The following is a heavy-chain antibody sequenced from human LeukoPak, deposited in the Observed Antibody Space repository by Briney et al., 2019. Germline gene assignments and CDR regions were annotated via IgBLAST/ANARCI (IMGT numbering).Heavy chain of an antibody. CDR3: AKDRDCSGGSCREGALDY. CDR2: ISWNSGSI. D-gene: IGHD2-15*01. J-gene: IGHJ4*02. V-gene: IGHV3-9*01. CDR1: GFTFDDYA. Sequence: PGRSLRLSCAASGFTFDDYAMHWVRQAPGKGLEWVSGISWNSGSIGYADSVKGRFTISRDNAKNSLYLQMNSLRAEDTALYYCAKDRDCSGGSCREGALDYWGQGTLVTVSS.